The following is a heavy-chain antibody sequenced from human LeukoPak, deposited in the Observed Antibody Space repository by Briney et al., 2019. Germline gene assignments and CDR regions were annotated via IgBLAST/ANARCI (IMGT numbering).Heavy chain of an antibody. CDR2: IYHSGST. V-gene: IGHV4-4*02. CDR3: ARHNSRYAVVNYYVFDY. CDR1: GGSISSSNW. J-gene: IGHJ4*02. Sequence: PSETLSLTCAVSGGSISSSNWWSWVRQPPGKGLEWIGEIYHSGSTNYNPSLKSRVTISVDKSKNQFSLKLSSVTAADTAVYYCARHNSRYAVVNYYVFDYWGQGTLVTVSS. D-gene: IGHD3-10*02.